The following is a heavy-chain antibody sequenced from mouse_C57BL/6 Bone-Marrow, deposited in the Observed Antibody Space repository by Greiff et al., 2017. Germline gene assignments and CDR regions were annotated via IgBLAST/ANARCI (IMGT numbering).Heavy chain of an antibody. V-gene: IGHV5-4*01. CDR2: ISDGGSYT. CDR1: GFTFSSYA. CDR3: ARDYYGSRRFAY. Sequence: DVQLVESGGGLVKPGGSLKLSCAASGFTFSSYAMSWVRQTPEKRLEWVATISDGGSYTYYPDNVKGRFTISRDNAKNNLYLQMSHLKSEDTAMYYCARDYYGSRRFAYWGQGTLVTVSA. J-gene: IGHJ3*01. D-gene: IGHD1-1*01.